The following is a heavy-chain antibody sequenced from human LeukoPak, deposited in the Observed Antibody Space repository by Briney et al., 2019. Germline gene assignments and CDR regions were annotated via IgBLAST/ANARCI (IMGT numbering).Heavy chain of an antibody. CDR1: GGSISSSGYY. CDR2: IYYSGST. J-gene: IGHJ4*02. Sequence: KPSETLSLTCTVSGGSISSSGYYWGWIRQPPGKGLEWIGSIYYSGSTYYHPSLKSRVTISVDRSKNQFSLKLSSVTAADTAMYYCARRASTVVTFNDYWGQGTLVTVSS. V-gene: IGHV4-39*01. CDR3: ARRASTVVTFNDY. D-gene: IGHD4-23*01.